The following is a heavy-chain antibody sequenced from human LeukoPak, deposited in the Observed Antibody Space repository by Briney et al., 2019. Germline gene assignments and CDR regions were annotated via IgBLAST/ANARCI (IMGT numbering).Heavy chain of an antibody. D-gene: IGHD3-10*01. CDR1: GGSFSGYY. Sequence: SETLSLTCAVYGGSFSGYYWSWIRQPPGKGLEWIGEINHSGSTNYNPSLKSRVTISVDTSKNQFSLKLSSVTAADTAVYYCARGPRKHNYYGSGTSGYYFDYWGQGTLVTVSS. CDR2: INHSGST. J-gene: IGHJ4*02. CDR3: ARGPRKHNYYGSGTSGYYFDY. V-gene: IGHV4-34*01.